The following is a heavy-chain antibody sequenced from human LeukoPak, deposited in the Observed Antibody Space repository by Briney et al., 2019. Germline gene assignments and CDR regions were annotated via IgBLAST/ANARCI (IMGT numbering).Heavy chain of an antibody. J-gene: IGHJ4*02. D-gene: IGHD1-1*01. CDR2: IKQDGSDK. V-gene: IGHV3-7*01. CDR1: GFSLSSYW. Sequence: GGSLRLSCAASGFSLSSYWMRWVRQDPGKGREWVANIKQDGSDKFYMDYVKGRFTIPRDNAKNSLYLQMNSLRAEDTAVYSCARGGGYASDYWGQGTLVTVAS. CDR3: ARGGGYASDY.